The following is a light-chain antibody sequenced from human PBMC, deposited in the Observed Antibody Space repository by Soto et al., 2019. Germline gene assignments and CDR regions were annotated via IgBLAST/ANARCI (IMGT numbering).Light chain of an antibody. J-gene: IGKJ4*01. CDR2: DAS. CDR1: QSVSSY. CDR3: QQRSNWNLT. V-gene: IGKV3-11*01. Sequence: EIVLTQSPATLSLSPGERATLSCRASQSVSSYLAWYQQQPGQAPRLLIYDASNRATGIPARFSGSGSGTDFTLTISSLEPEDFAVYYCQQRSNWNLTFGGGTKVEIK.